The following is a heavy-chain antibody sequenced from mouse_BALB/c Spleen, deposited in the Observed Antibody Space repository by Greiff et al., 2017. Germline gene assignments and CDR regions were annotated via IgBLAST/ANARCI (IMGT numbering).Heavy chain of an antibody. CDR3: ATYGNHGGFAY. CDR1: GFTFSSYA. Sequence: EVQRVESGGGLVKPGGSLKLSCAASGFTFSSYAMSWVRQSPEKRLEWVAEISSGGSYTYYPDTVTGRFTISRDNAKNTLYLEMSSLRSEDTAMYYCATYGNHGGFAYWGQGTLVTVSA. CDR2: ISSGGSYT. J-gene: IGHJ3*01. V-gene: IGHV5-9-4*01. D-gene: IGHD2-10*02.